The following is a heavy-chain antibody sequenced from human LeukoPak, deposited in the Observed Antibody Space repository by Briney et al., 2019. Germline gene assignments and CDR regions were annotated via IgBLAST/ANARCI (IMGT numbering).Heavy chain of an antibody. Sequence: PSETLSLTCTVSGGSISSSSYYWGWIRQPPGKGLEWIGSIYYSGSTYYNPSLKSRVTISVDTSKNQFSLKLSSVTAAVTAVYYCSRHQDDSSESPLDYWGQGTLVTVSS. CDR1: GGSISSSSYY. D-gene: IGHD3-22*01. J-gene: IGHJ4*02. CDR2: IYYSGST. V-gene: IGHV4-39*01. CDR3: SRHQDDSSESPLDY.